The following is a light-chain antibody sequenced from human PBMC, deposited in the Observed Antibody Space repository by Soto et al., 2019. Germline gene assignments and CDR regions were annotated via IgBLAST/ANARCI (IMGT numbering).Light chain of an antibody. V-gene: IGKV3-20*01. CDR1: QSVSSSY. CDR2: GTS. J-gene: IGKJ1*01. CDR3: QQYGSLVT. Sequence: EIVLTQSPGTLSLSPGERATLSCRASQSVSSSYLAWYQHKPGRAPRLLIDGTSSRATGIPDRFSGSGSGTDFTLTICRLEPEDLAVYYCQQYGSLVTFGQGTKVEI.